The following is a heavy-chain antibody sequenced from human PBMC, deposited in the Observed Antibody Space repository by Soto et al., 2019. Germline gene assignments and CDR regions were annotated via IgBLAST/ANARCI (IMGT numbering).Heavy chain of an antibody. CDR2: IIPILDIT. Sequence: QVQLVQSGAEVKKPGSSVKVSCKASGGTFSSYPISWERQAPGQGLEWMGRIIPILDITDYAHRLQGRVTITADKSTSTAYMELSSLSSDDTAVYYCARPTSTGTTSGYYFDYWGQGTLVTVSS. CDR1: GGTFSSYP. J-gene: IGHJ4*02. CDR3: ARPTSTGTTSGYYFDY. D-gene: IGHD1-7*01. V-gene: IGHV1-69*02.